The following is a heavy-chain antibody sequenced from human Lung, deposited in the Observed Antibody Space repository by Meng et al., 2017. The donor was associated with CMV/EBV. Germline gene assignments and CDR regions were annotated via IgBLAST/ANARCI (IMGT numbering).Heavy chain of an antibody. CDR3: ARSHSRGWPFDY. D-gene: IGHD6-19*01. J-gene: IGHJ4*02. V-gene: IGHV4-39*07. CDR1: GGSISSSSYY. Sequence: SETLSLXCTVSGGSISSSSYYWGWIRQPPGKGLEWIGSIYYSGSTYYNPSLKSRVTISVDTSKNQFSLKLSSVTAADTAVYYCARSHSRGWPFDYWGQGTXVNVAS. CDR2: IYYSGST.